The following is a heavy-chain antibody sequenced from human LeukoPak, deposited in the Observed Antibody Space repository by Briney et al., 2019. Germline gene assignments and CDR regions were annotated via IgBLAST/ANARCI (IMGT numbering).Heavy chain of an antibody. CDR3: ARVRYCSSTSCLFPDY. V-gene: IGHV1-18*01. CDR1: GYTFTSYS. CDR2: ISAYNGNT. J-gene: IGHJ4*02. Sequence: ASVKVSCKASGYTFTSYSISWVRQAPGQGLEWMGWISAYNGNTNYAQKLQGRVTMTTDTSTSTAYMELRSLRSDDTAVYYCARVRYCSSTSCLFPDYWGQGTLVTVSS. D-gene: IGHD2-2*01.